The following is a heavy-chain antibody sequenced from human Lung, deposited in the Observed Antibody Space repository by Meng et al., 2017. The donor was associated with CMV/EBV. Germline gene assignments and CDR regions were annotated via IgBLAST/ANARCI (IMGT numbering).Heavy chain of an antibody. CDR2: ISGSGGST. J-gene: IGHJ4*02. CDR3: AKGFYSGSGSYYPSDY. V-gene: IGHV3-23*01. Sequence: FTFNNNAMSWVRQAPGKGLEWVSGISGSGGSTHYPDSVKGRFTISRDNSKNTLYLQMNSLRAEDTAVYYCAKGFYSGSGSYYPSDYWGQGTLVTVSS. D-gene: IGHD3-10*01. CDR1: FTFNNNA.